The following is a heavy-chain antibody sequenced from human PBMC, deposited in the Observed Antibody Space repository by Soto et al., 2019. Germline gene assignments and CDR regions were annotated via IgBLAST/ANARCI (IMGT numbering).Heavy chain of an antibody. J-gene: IGHJ6*02. D-gene: IGHD2-2*01. CDR1: GFTFSSYA. V-gene: IGHV3-23*01. Sequence: HPGGSLRLSCAASGFTFSSYAMSWVRQAPGKGLEWVSAISGSGGSTYYADSVKGRFTISRDNSKNTLYLQMNSLRAEDTAVYYCARGRCSSTSYCYSSYARTYGMDVWGQGTTVTVSS. CDR2: ISGSGGST. CDR3: ARGRCSSTSYCYSSYARTYGMDV.